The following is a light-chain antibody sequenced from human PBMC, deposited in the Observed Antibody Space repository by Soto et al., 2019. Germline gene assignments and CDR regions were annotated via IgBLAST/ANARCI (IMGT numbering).Light chain of an antibody. CDR3: QQYGSSGT. CDR2: GAS. J-gene: IGKJ1*01. Sequence: IVSPQSPGTLSLSPGERATLSCRASQSLSNNYLAWYQQKPGQARRLLIEGASNRATGIPDRCSGSGSGTYFTITISILEPEDFAVYYCQQYGSSGTFGQGTKVDIK. CDR1: QSLSNNY. V-gene: IGKV3-20*01.